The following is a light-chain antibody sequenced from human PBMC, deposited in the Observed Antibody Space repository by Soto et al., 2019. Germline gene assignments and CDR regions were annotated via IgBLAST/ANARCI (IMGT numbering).Light chain of an antibody. CDR2: GAS. CDR1: QSVSSSY. V-gene: IGKV3-20*01. J-gene: IGKJ1*01. Sequence: EIVLTQSPGTLSLSPGARATLSCRASQSVSSSYLAWYQQKPGQAPRLLIYGASSRATGIPDRFSGSGSGTDFTLTISRLEPEDFAVYYCQQYGSSPRTFGQGTKVDNK. CDR3: QQYGSSPRT.